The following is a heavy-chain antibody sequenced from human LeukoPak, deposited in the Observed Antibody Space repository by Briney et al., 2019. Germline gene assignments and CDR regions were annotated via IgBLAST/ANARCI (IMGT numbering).Heavy chain of an antibody. Sequence: GGSLRLSCAASGFTFSGSAMHWVRQASGKGLEWVSGINWNGGSTGYADSVKGRFTISRDNAKNSLYLQMNSLRAEDTAVYYCARDGRGAKNSIEDVWGKGTTVTISS. J-gene: IGHJ6*04. CDR1: GFTFSGSA. V-gene: IGHV3-20*04. CDR2: INWNGGST. D-gene: IGHD1-26*01. CDR3: ARDGRGAKNSIEDV.